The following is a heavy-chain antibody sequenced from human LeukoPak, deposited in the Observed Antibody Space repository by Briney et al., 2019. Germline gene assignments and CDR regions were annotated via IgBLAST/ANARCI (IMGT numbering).Heavy chain of an antibody. V-gene: IGHV1-2*02. CDR3: ARGKTDYDTLTGYGKWFDP. J-gene: IGHJ5*02. D-gene: IGHD3-9*01. CDR2: INLNSGGT. CDR1: GYTFTGYY. Sequence: ASVKVSCKASGYTFTGYYMHWVRQAPGQGLEWMGWINLNSGGTNYAQKFQGRVTMTRDTSISTAYMKLSRLRSDNTAVYYCARGKTDYDTLTGYGKWFDPWGQGTLVTVSS.